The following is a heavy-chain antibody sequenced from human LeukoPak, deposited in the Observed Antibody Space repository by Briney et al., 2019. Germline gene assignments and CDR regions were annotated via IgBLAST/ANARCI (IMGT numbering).Heavy chain of an antibody. J-gene: IGHJ4*02. CDR3: AGGPTLPDYGDYSGPYDY. CDR2: ISAYNGNT. CDR1: GYTFTSYG. D-gene: IGHD4-17*01. V-gene: IGHV1-18*01. Sequence: ASVKVSCKASGYTFTSYGISWVRQAPGQGLEWMGWISAYNGNTNYAQKLQGRVTMTTDTSTSTAYMELRSLRSDDTAVYYCAGGPTLPDYGDYSGPYDYWGQGTLVTVSS.